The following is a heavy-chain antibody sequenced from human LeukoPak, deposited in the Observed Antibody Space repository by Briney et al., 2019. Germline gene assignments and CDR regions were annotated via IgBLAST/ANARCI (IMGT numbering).Heavy chain of an antibody. CDR2: ISGGGRNT. J-gene: IGHJ4*02. Sequence: GGSLRLSCAVSGFTFSSYWVHWVRQAPGKGLVWVSRISGGGRNTSYADSVKGRFTISRDNAKNTLYLQMNSLRGEDTAVYYCARMTGIGSFDYWGQGTLVTVSS. CDR3: ARMTGIGSFDY. D-gene: IGHD3-9*01. CDR1: GFTFSSYW. V-gene: IGHV3-74*01.